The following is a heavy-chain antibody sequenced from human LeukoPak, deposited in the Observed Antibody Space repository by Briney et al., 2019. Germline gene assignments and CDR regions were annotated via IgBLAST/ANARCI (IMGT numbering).Heavy chain of an antibody. CDR1: GGTFNSYA. V-gene: IGHV1-69*04. D-gene: IGHD5-24*01. J-gene: IGHJ6*02. CDR3: ARLPRDNGYYNYSMDV. Sequence: SSVKVSCKPSGGTFNSYAINWVRQAPGQGLEWMGRIIPVLGIANYAQKFQGRVTITADKSTSTAYMELSSLRFEDTAVYYCARLPRDNGYYNYSMDVWGQGTTVTVSS. CDR2: IIPVLGIA.